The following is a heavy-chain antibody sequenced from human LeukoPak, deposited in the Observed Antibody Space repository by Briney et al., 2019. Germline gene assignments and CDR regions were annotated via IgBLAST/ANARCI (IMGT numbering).Heavy chain of an antibody. J-gene: IGHJ4*02. Sequence: HWASVTVSCKASGYTFTSYAMHWVRQAPGQRLEWMGWINAGNGNTKYSRKFQGRVTITRDTSASTAYMELSSLRSEDTAVYYCARDHNIVAPFDYWGQGTLVTVSS. V-gene: IGHV1-3*01. D-gene: IGHD5-12*01. CDR1: GYTFTSYA. CDR3: ARDHNIVAPFDY. CDR2: INAGNGNT.